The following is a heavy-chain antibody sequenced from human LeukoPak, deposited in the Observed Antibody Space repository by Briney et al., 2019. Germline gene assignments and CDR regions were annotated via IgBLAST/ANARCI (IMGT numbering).Heavy chain of an antibody. V-gene: IGHV3-21*01. CDR1: GFTFSSYS. J-gene: IGHJ4*02. D-gene: IGHD3-10*01. Sequence: GGSLRLSCAASGFTFSSYSMNWVRQAPGKGREWVSSISSSSSYIYYADSVKGRFTISRDNAKNSLYLQMNSLRAEDTAVYYCARDLTMVREAIGYWGQGTLVTVSS. CDR2: ISSSSSYI. CDR3: ARDLTMVREAIGY.